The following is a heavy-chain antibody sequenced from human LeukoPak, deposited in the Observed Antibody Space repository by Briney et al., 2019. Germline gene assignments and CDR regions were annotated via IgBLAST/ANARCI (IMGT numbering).Heavy chain of an antibody. J-gene: IGHJ4*02. V-gene: IGHV1-46*01. CDR2: ISPSGGVT. D-gene: IGHD1-1*01. Sequence: SSVKVSCKSSGYTFTTYYLHWLRQPPAQGLEWMGVISPSGGVTTYAQRFQGRLTMTRDTSTSTVYMEVSSLRSDDTAVYYCARGGTAVTTNYFDYWGQGTLSTVSS. CDR1: GYTFTTYY. CDR3: ARGGTAVTTNYFDY.